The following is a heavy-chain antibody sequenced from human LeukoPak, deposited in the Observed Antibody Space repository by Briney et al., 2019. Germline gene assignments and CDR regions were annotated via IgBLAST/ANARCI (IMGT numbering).Heavy chain of an antibody. CDR1: GGSISNYY. CDR3: ARERGDNWNVGP. Sequence: SETLSLTCTVSGGSISNYYWGWIRQPPGKGLEWIGTIYHSGSTYYNPSLKSRVTISVDTSKNQFSLKLSSVTAADTAVYYCARERGDNWNVGPWGQGTLVTVSS. J-gene: IGHJ5*02. CDR2: IYHSGST. V-gene: IGHV4-38-2*02. D-gene: IGHD1-20*01.